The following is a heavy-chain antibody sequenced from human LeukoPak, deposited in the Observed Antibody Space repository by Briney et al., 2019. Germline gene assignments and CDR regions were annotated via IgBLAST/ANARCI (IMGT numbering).Heavy chain of an antibody. Sequence: GRSLRLSCAASGFTFDDYAMHWVRQAPGKGLEWVSSISWNSGSRGYADSVKGRFTISRDNAKNSLYLQMSSLRVEDTALYYCAKDIRGADCSIDFWGQGTLVTVSS. CDR3: AKDIRGADCSIDF. CDR2: ISWNSGSR. J-gene: IGHJ4*02. V-gene: IGHV3-9*01. D-gene: IGHD2-21*02. CDR1: GFTFDDYA.